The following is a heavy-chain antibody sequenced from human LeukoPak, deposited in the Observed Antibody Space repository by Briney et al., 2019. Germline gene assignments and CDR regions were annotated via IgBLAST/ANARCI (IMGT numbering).Heavy chain of an antibody. Sequence: PSEALSLTCTVSGASISRDYWTWIRQPPGKGLEWIGYIYSGGSTTYSPSLNSRVTISLDTSNNQVSLRLSSVTAADTAVYYCAKGGTYGGGADYWGQGTLVTVSS. CDR2: IYSGGST. D-gene: IGHD1-26*01. V-gene: IGHV4-59*01. CDR3: AKGGTYGGGADY. J-gene: IGHJ4*02. CDR1: GASISRDY.